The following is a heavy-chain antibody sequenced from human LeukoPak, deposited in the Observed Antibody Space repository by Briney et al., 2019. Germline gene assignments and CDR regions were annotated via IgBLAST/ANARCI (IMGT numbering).Heavy chain of an antibody. V-gene: IGHV3-7*01. Sequence: PGGSLRLSCAASGFTFSTYWMSWVRQAPGKGLEWVANIKEDGSEKHYVDSVKGRFTISRDNAKNSLYLQMNSLRAKDTAVYYCTTDGVRYFDLDYWGQGTLVTVSS. J-gene: IGHJ4*02. CDR3: TTDGVRYFDLDY. CDR2: IKEDGSEK. D-gene: IGHD3-9*01. CDR1: GFTFSTYW.